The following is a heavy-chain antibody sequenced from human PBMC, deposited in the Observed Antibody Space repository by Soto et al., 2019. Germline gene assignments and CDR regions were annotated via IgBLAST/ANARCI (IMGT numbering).Heavy chain of an antibody. Sequence: EVQLVESGGGLVQPGRSLRLSCAASGFTLDDYAMHWVRQAPGKGLEWVSGISWNSGSIGYADSVKGRFTISRDNAKNSLYLQMNSLRAEDTALYYCAAIRSYHAFDIWGQGTMVTVSS. CDR2: ISWNSGSI. V-gene: IGHV3-9*01. J-gene: IGHJ3*02. D-gene: IGHD1-26*01. CDR1: GFTLDDYA. CDR3: AAIRSYHAFDI.